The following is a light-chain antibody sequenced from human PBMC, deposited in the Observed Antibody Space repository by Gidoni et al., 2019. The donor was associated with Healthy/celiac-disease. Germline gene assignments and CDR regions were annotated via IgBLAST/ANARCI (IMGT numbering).Light chain of an antibody. J-gene: IGKJ2*01. CDR2: AAS. CDR1: QSISSY. Sequence: DIQMTQSPSSLSASVGDRVTITCRASQSISSYLNWYQQKPGKAPKLLIDAASSLQSGVPSRFSGSGSGTDFTLTISSLQPEDFATYYCQQSYSTPQYTFXQXTKLEIK. V-gene: IGKV1-39*01. CDR3: QQSYSTPQYT.